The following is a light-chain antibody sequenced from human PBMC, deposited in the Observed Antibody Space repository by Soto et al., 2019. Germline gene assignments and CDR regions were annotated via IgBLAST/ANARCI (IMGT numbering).Light chain of an antibody. Sequence: EIVMTQSPATLSVSPGERATLSCRASQSVSSNLAWYQQKPGQAPRLLIYGASTRATGIPARFSGSGSGTEFTLTISSLQSEDFAVYYCQQYNNWPRTFGQGTKAEIE. J-gene: IGKJ1*01. CDR1: QSVSSN. CDR3: QQYNNWPRT. V-gene: IGKV3-15*01. CDR2: GAS.